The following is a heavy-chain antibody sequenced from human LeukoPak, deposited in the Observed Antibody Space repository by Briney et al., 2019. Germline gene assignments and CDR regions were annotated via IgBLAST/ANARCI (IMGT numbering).Heavy chain of an antibody. Sequence: PGGSLRLSCAASGFTFSSYEMNWVRQAPGKGLKWVSYISSSGSTIYYADSVKGRFTISRDNAKNSLYLQMNSLRAEDTAVYYCARDKGMVRGVIVTNWFDPWGQGTLVTVSS. CDR2: ISSSGSTI. J-gene: IGHJ5*02. V-gene: IGHV3-48*03. CDR1: GFTFSSYE. D-gene: IGHD3-10*01. CDR3: ARDKGMVRGVIVTNWFDP.